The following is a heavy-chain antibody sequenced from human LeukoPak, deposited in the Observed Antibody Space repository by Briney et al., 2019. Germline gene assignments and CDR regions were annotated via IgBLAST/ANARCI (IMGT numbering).Heavy chain of an antibody. D-gene: IGHD1-26*01. CDR2: INAGDGNT. CDR1: GYTFTTYA. Sequence: ASVKVSCKASGYTFTTYAMQWVRQAPGQRLEWMGWINAGDGNTKYSQKFQGRVTITRDTSASIAYMELSSLRSEDTAVHYCARDQKVGATGFDPWGQGTLVTVSS. J-gene: IGHJ5*02. V-gene: IGHV1-3*01. CDR3: ARDQKVGATGFDP.